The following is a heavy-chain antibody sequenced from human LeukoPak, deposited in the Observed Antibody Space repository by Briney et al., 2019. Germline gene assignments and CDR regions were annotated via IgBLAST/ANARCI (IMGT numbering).Heavy chain of an antibody. D-gene: IGHD7-27*01. Sequence: SETLSLTCTVSGGSISSYYWSWIRQPPGKGLEWIGYIYYSGSTNYNPSLKSRVTISVDTSKNQFSLKLSSVTAADTAVYYCARTNSPNRGVWFDPWGQGTLVTVSS. J-gene: IGHJ5*02. CDR1: GGSISSYY. CDR2: IYYSGST. CDR3: ARTNSPNRGVWFDP. V-gene: IGHV4-59*01.